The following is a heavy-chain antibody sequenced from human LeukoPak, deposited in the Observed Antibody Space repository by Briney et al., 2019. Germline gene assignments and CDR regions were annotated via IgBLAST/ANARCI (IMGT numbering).Heavy chain of an antibody. J-gene: IGHJ4*02. CDR3: VSFYETY. V-gene: IGHV3-74*01. CDR2: INSDGSWT. D-gene: IGHD2/OR15-2a*01. Sequence: SGGSLRLSCAASGRYWMHWVRQAPGKGLVWVSHINSDGSWTSYADSVKGRFIISKDNAKNTVYLQMSNLRVEDTAVYYCVSFYETYWGRGTLVTVSS. CDR1: GRYW.